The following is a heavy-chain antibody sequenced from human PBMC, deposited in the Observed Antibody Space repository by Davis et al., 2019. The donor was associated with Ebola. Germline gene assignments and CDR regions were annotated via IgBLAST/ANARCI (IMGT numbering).Heavy chain of an antibody. CDR2: ISAYNGNT. Sequence: ASVKVSCKASGYTFTSYGISWVRQTPGQGLEWMGWISAYNGNTNYAQKLQGRVTMTTDTSTSTAYMELRSLRSDDTAVYYCAREGYGDYVDYNYGMDVWGKGTTVTVSS. J-gene: IGHJ6*04. V-gene: IGHV1-18*04. D-gene: IGHD4-17*01. CDR1: GYTFTSYG. CDR3: AREGYGDYVDYNYGMDV.